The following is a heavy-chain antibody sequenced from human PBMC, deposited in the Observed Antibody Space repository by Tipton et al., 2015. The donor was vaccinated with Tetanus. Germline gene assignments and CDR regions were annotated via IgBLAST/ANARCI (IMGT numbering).Heavy chain of an antibody. CDR2: IYSTGTT. V-gene: IGHV4-59*12. D-gene: IGHD3-10*01. J-gene: IGHJ5*01. Sequence: TLSLTCTVSGGSITYFYWNWIRQAPGKGLEWIGNIYSTGTTSYNPSLRSRVTISVDTSRNQLSLKLSSVTAADTAVYYCARGLGSRLAPGGSVDSWGQGTLVTVSS. CDR1: GGSITYFY. CDR3: ARGLGSRLAPGGSVDS.